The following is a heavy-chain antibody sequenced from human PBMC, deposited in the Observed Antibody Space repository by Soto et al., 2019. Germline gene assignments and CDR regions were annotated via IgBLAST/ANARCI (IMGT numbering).Heavy chain of an antibody. D-gene: IGHD2-2*01. CDR2: IYHSGST. Sequence: SETLSLTCAVSGGSISSSNWWSWVRQPPGKGLEWIGEIYHSGSTNYNPSLKSRVTISVDKSKNQFSLKLSSVTAADTAVYYCARDLLTSVVVPAASYGMDVWGQGTTVTVSS. CDR3: ARDLLTSVVVPAASYGMDV. V-gene: IGHV4-4*02. CDR1: GGSISSSNW. J-gene: IGHJ6*02.